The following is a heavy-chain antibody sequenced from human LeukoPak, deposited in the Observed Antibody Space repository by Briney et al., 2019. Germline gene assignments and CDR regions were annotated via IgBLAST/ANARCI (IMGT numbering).Heavy chain of an antibody. D-gene: IGHD3-9*01. CDR1: GYSITELS. Sequence: ASVKVSCKASGYSITELSTHWVRQAPGKGLEWMGGFDPGSGEIIYEQKFQDRVTVTEDTSTDTAYMELSSLRSEDTALYYCATGTHYDLLPFWGQGTLVTVSS. V-gene: IGHV1-24*01. CDR2: FDPGSGEI. CDR3: ATGTHYDLLPF. J-gene: IGHJ4*02.